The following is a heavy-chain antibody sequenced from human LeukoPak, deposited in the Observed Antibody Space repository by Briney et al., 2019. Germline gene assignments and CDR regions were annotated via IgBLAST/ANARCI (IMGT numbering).Heavy chain of an antibody. CDR1: GYSISSGYY. J-gene: IGHJ4*02. V-gene: IGHV4-38-2*01. D-gene: IGHD3-16*01. Sequence: SETLSLTCAVSGYSISSGYYWGWIRQPPGKGLEWIGSIYHSGSTYYNPSLKIRVTISVYTSKNQFSLKLSSVTAADTAVYYCARVGGAGYTDYWGQGTLVTVSS. CDR3: ARVGGAGYTDY. CDR2: IYHSGST.